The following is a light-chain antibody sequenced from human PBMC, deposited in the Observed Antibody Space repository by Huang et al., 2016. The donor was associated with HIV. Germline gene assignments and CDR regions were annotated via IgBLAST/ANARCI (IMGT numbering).Light chain of an antibody. J-gene: IGKJ3*01. Sequence: DIQMTQSPSSLSASVGDRVTITCQASRDISNYLNWYQQKPGKAPKLLIYDASNLETGVPSRFSGGGSGTDFTFTISSLQPEDIATYYCQQYDNFLTFGPGTKVDIK. CDR3: QQYDNFLT. CDR1: RDISNY. V-gene: IGKV1-33*01. CDR2: DAS.